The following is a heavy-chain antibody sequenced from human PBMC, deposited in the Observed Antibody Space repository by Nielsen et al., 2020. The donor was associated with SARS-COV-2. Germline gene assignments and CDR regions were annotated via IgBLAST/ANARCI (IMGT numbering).Heavy chain of an antibody. J-gene: IGHJ4*02. Sequence: GESLKISCAASGFTFSSYDMHWVRQATGKGLEWVSAIGTAGDTYYPGSVKGRFTISRENAKNSLYLQMNSLRAGDTAVYYCARDSARGSGYTKLDYWGQGTLVTVSS. CDR2: IGTAGDT. CDR1: GFTFSSYD. D-gene: IGHD3-22*01. V-gene: IGHV3-13*04. CDR3: ARDSARGSGYTKLDY.